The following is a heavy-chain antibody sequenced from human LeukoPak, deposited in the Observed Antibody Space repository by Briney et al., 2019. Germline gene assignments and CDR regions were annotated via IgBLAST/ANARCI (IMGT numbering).Heavy chain of an antibody. Sequence: KSSETLSLTCTVSGGSISSGSYFWSWIRQPAGKGLEWIGRIYTSGSTNYNPSLKSRVTMSVDTSKNQFSLKLSSVTAADTAVYYCAREGWGDYQGFIDYDSSGYSAIFDYWGQGTLVTVSS. D-gene: IGHD3-22*01. V-gene: IGHV4-61*02. CDR1: GGSISSGSYF. J-gene: IGHJ4*02. CDR3: AREGWGDYQGFIDYDSSGYSAIFDY. CDR2: IYTSGST.